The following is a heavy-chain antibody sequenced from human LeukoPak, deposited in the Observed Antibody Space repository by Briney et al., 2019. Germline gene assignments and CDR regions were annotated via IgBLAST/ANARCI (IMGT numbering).Heavy chain of an antibody. CDR2: ISHSGAT. V-gene: IGHV3-23*01. J-gene: IGHJ4*02. D-gene: IGHD3-9*01. Sequence: TGGSLRLSCAGSGFTFSSYTINWVRQGPGKGMEWASTISHSGATYYADSVKGRFTSSRDNSKNTVFLQMNSLRAEGTALYFCARRSHASPAGYSPFFDYWGQGTLVTVSS. CDR3: ARRSHASPAGYSPFFDY. CDR1: GFTFSSYT.